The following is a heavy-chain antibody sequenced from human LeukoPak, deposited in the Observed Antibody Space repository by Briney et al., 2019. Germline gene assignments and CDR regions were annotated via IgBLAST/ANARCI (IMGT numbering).Heavy chain of an antibody. CDR2: INPTGGST. D-gene: IGHD4-17*01. V-gene: IGHV1-46*01. CDR3: ARTKTTVTTTYYYYMDV. Sequence: ASVKVSCKASGYTFTSYYMHWVRQAPGQGLEWMGLINPTGGSTGYAQKFQGRVTMTRGMSTSTAYMELSSLRSEDTAVYYCARTKTTVTTTYYYYMDVWGKGTTVTVSS. J-gene: IGHJ6*03. CDR1: GYTFTSYY.